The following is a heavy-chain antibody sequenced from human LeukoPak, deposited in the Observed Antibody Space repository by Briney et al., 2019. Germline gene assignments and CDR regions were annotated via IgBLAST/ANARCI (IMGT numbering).Heavy chain of an antibody. J-gene: IGHJ5*02. CDR2: IYYSGST. Sequence: SETLTLTCTVSGXSISSYYRSWIRQPPGKGLESIGYIYYSGSTNYNPPRESRVTISVDTSKNRFSLKLSSVTAADTGVYYCARAVVGWYSSGWYENWFDPWGQGTLVTVSS. D-gene: IGHD6-19*01. CDR3: ARAVVGWYSSGWYENWFDP. V-gene: IGHV4-59*08. CDR1: GXSISSYY.